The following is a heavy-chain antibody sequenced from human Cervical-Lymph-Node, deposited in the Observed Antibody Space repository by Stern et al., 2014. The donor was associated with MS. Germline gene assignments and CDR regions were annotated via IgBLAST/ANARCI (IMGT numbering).Heavy chain of an antibody. D-gene: IGHD2-21*02. CDR1: GFTFSSYW. Sequence: VHLVESGGGLVQPGGSLRLSCAASGFTFSSYWLHLVRQAPGKGLVWVSRINSDGSSTSYADSVKGRFTISRDNAKNTLYLQMNSLRAEDTAVYYCARDPSYCGGDCYANWFDPWGQGTLVTVSS. J-gene: IGHJ5*02. CDR3: ARDPSYCGGDCYANWFDP. CDR2: INSDGSST. V-gene: IGHV3-74*01.